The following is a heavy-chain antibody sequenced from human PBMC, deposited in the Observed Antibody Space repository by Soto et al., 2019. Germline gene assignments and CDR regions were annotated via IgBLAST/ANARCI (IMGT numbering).Heavy chain of an antibody. V-gene: IGHV3-23*01. CDR2: ISGSGDNT. CDR3: AKRPLAARHTDF. J-gene: IGHJ4*02. CDR1: VFTFSNYA. Sequence: EVQLLESGGGLVQPGGSLRLSCAASVFTFSNYAMTWVRQAPGKGLEWVSTISGSGDNTYYADSVRGRFTISRDNSMNTLYLQMNSLRADDTAVYYCAKRPLAARHTDFWGQGTLVTVSS. D-gene: IGHD6-6*01.